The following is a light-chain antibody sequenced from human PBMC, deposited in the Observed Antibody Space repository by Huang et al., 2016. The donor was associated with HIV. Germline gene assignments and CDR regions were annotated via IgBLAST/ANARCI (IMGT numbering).Light chain of an antibody. CDR2: KAS. CDR3: QQYNSYLWT. V-gene: IGKV1-5*03. J-gene: IGKJ1*01. Sequence: DIQLTQSPSTLSASVGDRVTITCRASQSVSSWLAWYQQKPGKAPKLLIYKASTLEGGVPSRCSGSGSGTEFTLTISSLQPDDFATYYCQQYNSYLWTFGQGTKVEIK. CDR1: QSVSSW.